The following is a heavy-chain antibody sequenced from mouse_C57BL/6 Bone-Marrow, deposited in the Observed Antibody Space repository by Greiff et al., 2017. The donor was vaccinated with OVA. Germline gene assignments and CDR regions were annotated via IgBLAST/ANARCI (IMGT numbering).Heavy chain of an antibody. J-gene: IGHJ2*01. CDR2: ICTKDGST. CDR3: ARVSFYGNYGVEY. V-gene: IGHV1-85*01. D-gene: IGHD2-10*01. Sequence: VQLQQSGPELVKPGASVKLSCKASGYTFTSYDINWVKQRPGQGLAWIGWICTKDGSTKYNEKFKGKATLTVDTASITALMELHSLTSEDSAVYFCARVSFYGNYGVEYWGQGTTLTVSS. CDR1: GYTFTSYD.